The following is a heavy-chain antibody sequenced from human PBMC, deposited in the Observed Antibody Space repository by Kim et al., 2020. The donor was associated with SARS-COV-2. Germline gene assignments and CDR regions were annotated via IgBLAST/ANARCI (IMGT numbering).Heavy chain of an antibody. V-gene: IGHV3-7*03. CDR3: ARTLTGTTESFEY. CDR2: IKQDGSQK. J-gene: IGHJ1*01. D-gene: IGHD3-9*01. Sequence: GGSLRLSCAASGFTFGSYWMTWVRQAPGKGLEWVANIKQDGSQKYYVDSVKGRFTISRDDAKNSLYLQMNSLRAEDTAVYYCARTLTGTTESFEYWGQGTLVTASS. CDR1: GFTFGSYW.